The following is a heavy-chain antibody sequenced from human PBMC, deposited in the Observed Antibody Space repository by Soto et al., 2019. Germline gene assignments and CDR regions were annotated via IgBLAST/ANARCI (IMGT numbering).Heavy chain of an antibody. V-gene: IGHV3-30*18. CDR3: AKDSALEEHLARLRSGFFGLDV. Sequence: QVHLVESGGGVIQPGRSLRLSCSASAITFSRYGMHWVRQAPGKGLEWVAVISFDGRDKSYSDSVKGRFTISRDNSKNTLHLQMNSLRPEDTAVYFCAKDSALEEHLARLRSGFFGLDVWGQGTTVTVSS. CDR2: ISFDGRDK. CDR1: AITFSRYG. D-gene: IGHD3-16*01. J-gene: IGHJ6*02.